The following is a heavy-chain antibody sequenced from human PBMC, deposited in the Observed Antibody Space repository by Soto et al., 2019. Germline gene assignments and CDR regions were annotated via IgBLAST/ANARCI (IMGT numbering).Heavy chain of an antibody. CDR2: TYYRSKWYN. CDR1: GDSVSSNSAA. J-gene: IGHJ6*02. V-gene: IGHV6-1*01. D-gene: IGHD6-19*01. CDR3: ARDRLAVAGTPAFYYYYYGMDV. Sequence: PSPTLSLTCAIPGDSVSSNSAAWNWIRQSPSRGLEWLGRTYYRSKWYNDYAVSVKSRITINPDTSKNQFSLQLNSVTPEDTAVYYCARDRLAVAGTPAFYYYYYGMDVWGQGTTVTVSS.